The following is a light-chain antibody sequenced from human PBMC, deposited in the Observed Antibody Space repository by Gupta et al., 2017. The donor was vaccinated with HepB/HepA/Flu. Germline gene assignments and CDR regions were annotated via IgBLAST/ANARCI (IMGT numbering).Light chain of an antibody. CDR3: MQALQTTIT. CDR2: LGS. V-gene: IGKV2-28*01. CDR1: QSLLHSNGYNY. J-gene: IGKJ5*01. Sequence: DLVMTQSPLSLPVTPGEPASISCRSSQSLLHSNGYNYLDWYLQKPGQSPQLLIYLGSNRASGVPTRFSGSGSGTDFTLKISRVESEDVGVYYCMQALQTTITFGQGTRLEIK.